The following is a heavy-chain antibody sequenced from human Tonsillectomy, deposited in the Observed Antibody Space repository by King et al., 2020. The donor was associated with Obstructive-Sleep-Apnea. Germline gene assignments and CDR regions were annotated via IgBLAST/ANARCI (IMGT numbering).Heavy chain of an antibody. Sequence: VQLVESGGGVVQPGRSLRLSCAASGFSFSSDGMHWVRQAPGKGLEWLAVISYDGGSKYYADSVMGRFTISRDNSKKTVFLQMNSLRPEDTAVYYCAKDRERTVTTYSFCDHGGQGALVAVSS. J-gene: IGHJ4*02. V-gene: IGHV3-30*18. CDR3: AKDRERTVTTYSFCDH. D-gene: IGHD4-17*01. CDR2: ISYDGGSK. CDR1: GFSFSSDG.